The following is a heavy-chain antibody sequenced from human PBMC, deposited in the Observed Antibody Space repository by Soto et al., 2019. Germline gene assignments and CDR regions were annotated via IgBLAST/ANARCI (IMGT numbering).Heavy chain of an antibody. CDR3: ARGGWCGGLWSQTPYYYYGMDV. D-gene: IGHD3-10*01. J-gene: IGHJ6*02. CDR1: GYTFTGYY. V-gene: IGHV1-2*02. CDR2: INPHSGGT. Sequence: ALVKVCGKASGYTFTGYYMHWVRQAPGQGLECMGWINPHSGGTNYAQKLQGRVTMTRDTSISTAYMELSRLRSDDTAVYYCARGGWCGGLWSQTPYYYYGMDVWVRGTTVTVSS.